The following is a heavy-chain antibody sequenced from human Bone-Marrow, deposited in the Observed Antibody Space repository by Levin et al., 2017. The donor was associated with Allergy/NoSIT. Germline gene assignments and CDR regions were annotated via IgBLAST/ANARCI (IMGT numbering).Heavy chain of an antibody. J-gene: IGHJ4*02. CDR2: IYWDDER. Sequence: CTFSGFSLSTSGVSVGWIRQPPGKALEWLALIYWDDERRYSPSLKSRLTITKDTSKNQVVLTMTDMDPVDTATYYCAHRTRTAFWYFFDYWGQGTLVTVSS. D-gene: IGHD3-3*01. CDR3: AHRTRTAFWYFFDY. CDR1: GFSLSTSGVS. V-gene: IGHV2-5*02.